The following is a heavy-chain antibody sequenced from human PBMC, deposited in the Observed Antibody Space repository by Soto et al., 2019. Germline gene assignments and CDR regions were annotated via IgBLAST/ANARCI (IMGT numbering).Heavy chain of an antibody. J-gene: IGHJ6*03. CDR1: GGTFSSYT. D-gene: IGHD1-1*01. Sequence: QVQLVQSGAEVKKPGSSVKVSCKASGGTFSSYTISWVRQAPGQGLEWMGRIIPIPGIANYAQKFQGRVTINADKPTSTAYMGLSSLRSEDTAVYYCASSGGTNGKTVYYYYYSMDVWGKGTTVTVSS. CDR2: IIPIPGIA. CDR3: ASSGGTNGKTVYYYYYSMDV. V-gene: IGHV1-69*02.